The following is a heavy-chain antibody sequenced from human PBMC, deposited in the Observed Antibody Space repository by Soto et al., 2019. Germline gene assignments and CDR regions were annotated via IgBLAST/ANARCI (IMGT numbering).Heavy chain of an antibody. J-gene: IGHJ4*02. Sequence: GGSLRLSCAASGFTFSTYTMNWVRQAPGKGLEWVSSVSSSSTSIYYADSVKGRFTISRDNAENSLYLQMNSLRAEDTAVYYCAREIRDSDVLADYYFHFDYFDYWGQGTLVTVSS. D-gene: IGHD3-9*01. CDR2: VSSSSTSI. CDR1: GFTFSTYT. CDR3: AREIRDSDVLADYYFHFDYFDY. V-gene: IGHV3-21*01.